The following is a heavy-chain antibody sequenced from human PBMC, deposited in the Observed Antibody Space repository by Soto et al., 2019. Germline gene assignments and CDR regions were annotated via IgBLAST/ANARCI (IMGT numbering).Heavy chain of an antibody. D-gene: IGHD2-2*01. Sequence: SETLSLTCTVSGGSISSYYWSWIRQPPGKGLEWIGYIYYSGSTNYNPSLKSRVTISVDTSKNQFSLKLSSVSAADTAAYYCARVWCSGTGCYDNFDYWGQGTLVTVSS. CDR1: GGSISSYY. CDR2: IYYSGST. V-gene: IGHV4-59*08. CDR3: ARVWCSGTGCYDNFDY. J-gene: IGHJ4*02.